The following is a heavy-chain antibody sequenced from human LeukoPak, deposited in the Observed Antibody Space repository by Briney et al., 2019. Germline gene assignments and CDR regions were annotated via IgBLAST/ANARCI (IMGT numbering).Heavy chain of an antibody. CDR2: TYYSGST. Sequence: PSETLSLTCTVSGGSISSYYWSWIRQPPGKGLEWAGYTYYSGSTNYNPSLKSRVTISVDTSKNQFSLKLSSVTAADTAVYYCARFGDDSSGYYYIDYWGQGTLVTVSS. CDR1: GGSISSYY. CDR3: ARFGDDSSGYYYIDY. D-gene: IGHD3-22*01. V-gene: IGHV4-59*01. J-gene: IGHJ4*02.